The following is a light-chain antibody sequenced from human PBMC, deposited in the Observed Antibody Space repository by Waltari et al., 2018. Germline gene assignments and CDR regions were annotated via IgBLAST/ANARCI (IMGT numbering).Light chain of an antibody. CDR1: QGIRSD. Sequence: AIQMTQSRSSLSASVGDRVTITCRASQGIRSDLGWYQQKPGKAPKFLIYGASTLQSGVPSRFSGSGSGTEFTLTISSLQPEDFATYYCLQDYTYPRTFGQGTKLEIK. V-gene: IGKV1-6*01. J-gene: IGKJ2*01. CDR3: LQDYTYPRT. CDR2: GAS.